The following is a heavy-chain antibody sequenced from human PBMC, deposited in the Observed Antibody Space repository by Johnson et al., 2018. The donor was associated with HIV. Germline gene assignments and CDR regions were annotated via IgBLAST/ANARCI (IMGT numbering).Heavy chain of an antibody. CDR2: IWYDGSNN. J-gene: IGHJ3*02. V-gene: IGHV3-33*01. D-gene: IGHD3-10*01. Sequence: QVQLMESGGGLVKPGGSLRLSCAASGFTFSNYAMHWVRQAPGKGLEWVAVIWYDGSNNYYADYVKGRFTISKDNSRNTLFLHMNGLRADDTAVYYCAIGRGEFPRHAFDIWGQGTMVTVSS. CDR1: GFTFSNYA. CDR3: AIGRGEFPRHAFDI.